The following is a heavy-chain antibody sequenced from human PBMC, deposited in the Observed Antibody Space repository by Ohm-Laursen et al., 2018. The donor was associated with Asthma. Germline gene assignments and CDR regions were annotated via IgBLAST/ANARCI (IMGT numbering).Heavy chain of an antibody. V-gene: IGHV1-46*01. CDR2: INPSGGST. D-gene: IGHD2-2*01. CDR1: GYTFTSYY. CDR3: AREGKVVPAAIYGYYYYGMDV. Sequence: ASVKVSCKASGYTFTSYYMHWVRQAPGQGLEWMGIINPSGGSTSYAQKFQGRVTMTRDTSTSTVYMELSSLRSEDTAVYYCAREGKVVPAAIYGYYYYGMDVWGQGTTVTVSS. J-gene: IGHJ6*02.